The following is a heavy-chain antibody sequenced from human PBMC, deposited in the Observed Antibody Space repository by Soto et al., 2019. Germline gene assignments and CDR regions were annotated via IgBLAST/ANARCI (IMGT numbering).Heavy chain of an antibody. CDR1: GFTFRSYA. V-gene: IGHV3-64D*06. CDR3: VKGREQWLDYYGMDV. D-gene: IGHD6-19*01. Sequence: QPGGSLRLSCSASGFTFRSYAMHWVRQAPGKGLEYVSAISSNGGSTYYADSVKGRFTISRDNSKNTLYLQMSSLRAEDTAVYYCVKGREQWLDYYGMDVWGQGTTVTVSS. CDR2: ISSNGGST. J-gene: IGHJ6*02.